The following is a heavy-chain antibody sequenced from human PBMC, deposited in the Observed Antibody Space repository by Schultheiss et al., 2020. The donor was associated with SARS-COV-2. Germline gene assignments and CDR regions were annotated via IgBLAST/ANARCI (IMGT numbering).Heavy chain of an antibody. CDR1: GGSVSSGSYY. J-gene: IGHJ5*02. CDR2: IYYSGST. D-gene: IGHD3-22*01. Sequence: SETLSLTCTVSGGSVSSGSYYWSWIRQPPGKGLEWIGYIYYSGSTNYNPSLKSRVTMSVDTSKNQFSLKLSSVTAADTAVYYCVRDDGGYFRTSWFDPWGQGTRVTVSS. CDR3: VRDDGGYFRTSWFDP. V-gene: IGHV4-61*01.